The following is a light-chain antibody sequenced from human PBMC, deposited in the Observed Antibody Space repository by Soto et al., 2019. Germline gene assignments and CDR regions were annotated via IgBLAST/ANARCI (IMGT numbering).Light chain of an antibody. V-gene: IGKV3-20*01. Sequence: EIVMTQSPATLSVSPGARATLSCRASQSVSSSQLAWYQQKPGQAPRLLMYGASSRATGIPDRLSGSGSGTDFTLTISRLEPEDFAVYYCQQYGSSPITFGQGTRLEI. CDR2: GAS. J-gene: IGKJ5*01. CDR1: QSVSSSQ. CDR3: QQYGSSPIT.